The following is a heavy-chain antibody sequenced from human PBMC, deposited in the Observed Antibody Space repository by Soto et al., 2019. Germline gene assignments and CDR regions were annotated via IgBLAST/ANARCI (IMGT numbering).Heavy chain of an antibody. CDR1: GFTFSSYS. D-gene: IGHD1-26*01. J-gene: IGHJ3*02. Sequence: GGSLRLSCASSGFTFSSYSMNWVRQAPGKGLEWVSSISSSSSYIYYADSVKGRFTISRDNAKNSLYLQMNSLRAEDTAVYYCARWGAAKEGSAFDIWGQGTMVTVSS. CDR2: ISSSSSYI. CDR3: ARWGAAKEGSAFDI. V-gene: IGHV3-21*01.